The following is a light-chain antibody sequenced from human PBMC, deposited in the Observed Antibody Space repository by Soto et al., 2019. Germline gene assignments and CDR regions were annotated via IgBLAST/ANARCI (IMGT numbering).Light chain of an antibody. CDR2: DAS. CDR3: QQRSNWRYT. V-gene: IGKV3-11*01. J-gene: IGKJ2*01. CDR1: QSVSSY. Sequence: EIVLTQSPATLSLSPGERATLSCRASQSVSSYLAWYQQKPGQAPRLLIYDASNRATGIPARFSGSGSGTXXXXXIXXXXPXDFAVYYCQQRSNWRYTFGQGTKLEIK.